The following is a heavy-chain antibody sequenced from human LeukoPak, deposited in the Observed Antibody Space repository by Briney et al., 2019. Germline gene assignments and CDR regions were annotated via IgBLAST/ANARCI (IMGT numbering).Heavy chain of an antibody. Sequence: GGSLRLSCAASGFTFSSYAMHWVRQAPGKGLEWVAVISYDGSNKYYADSVKGRFTISRDNSKNTLYLQMNSLRAEDTAVYYCAKDRNVVIPAPDYWGQGTLVTVSS. V-gene: IGHV3-30-3*01. CDR2: ISYDGSNK. CDR3: AKDRNVVIPAPDY. J-gene: IGHJ4*02. D-gene: IGHD2-2*01. CDR1: GFTFSSYA.